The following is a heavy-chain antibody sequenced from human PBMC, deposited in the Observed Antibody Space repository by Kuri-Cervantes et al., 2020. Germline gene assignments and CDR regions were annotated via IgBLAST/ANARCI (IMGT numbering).Heavy chain of an antibody. J-gene: IGHJ4*02. D-gene: IGHD5-18*01. CDR1: GFTFSSYA. CDR3: ARVAGYSFGSSHDDY. V-gene: IGHV3-20*04. Sequence: GGSLRLSCAASGFTFSSYAMSWVRQAPGKGLEWVSAISWNGGSTGYADSVKGRFTISRDNAKSSLYLQMNSLRAEDTALYYCARVAGYSFGSSHDDYWGQGTLVTVSS. CDR2: ISWNGGST.